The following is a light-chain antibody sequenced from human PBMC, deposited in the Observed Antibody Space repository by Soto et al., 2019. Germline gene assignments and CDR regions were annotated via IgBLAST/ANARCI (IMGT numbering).Light chain of an antibody. CDR1: QSIRSW. V-gene: IGKV1-5*03. J-gene: IGKJ1*01. CDR2: KAS. CDR3: QQYNSSPLT. Sequence: DIQLTQSPSTLSASVGDRVTITCRASQSIRSWLAWYQQKPGKAPKLLIYKASSLESGVPSRFSGSGSGTQFTLTISSLQPDDFATYYCQQYNSSPLTFCQGTQFELK.